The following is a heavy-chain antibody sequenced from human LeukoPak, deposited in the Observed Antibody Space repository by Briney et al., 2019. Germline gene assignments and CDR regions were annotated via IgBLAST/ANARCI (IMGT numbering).Heavy chain of an antibody. D-gene: IGHD6-19*01. J-gene: IGHJ4*02. CDR2: IYTSGST. V-gene: IGHV4-4*07. Sequence: SETLSLTCTVSGGSISSYYWSWIRQPPGKGLEWIGRIYTSGSTNYNPSLKSRVTISVDTSKNQFSLKLSSVTAADTAVYYCATMGYSSGWYYFDYWGQGTLVTVSS. CDR3: ATMGYSSGWYYFDY. CDR1: GGSISSYY.